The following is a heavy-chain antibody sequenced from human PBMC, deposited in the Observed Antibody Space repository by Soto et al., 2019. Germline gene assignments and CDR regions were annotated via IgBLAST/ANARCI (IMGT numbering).Heavy chain of an antibody. V-gene: IGHV3-48*03. CDR3: ASLSGSYGFDP. CDR1: GFSFSSYE. J-gene: IGHJ5*02. CDR2: ISSSGSDT. Sequence: EAQLVESGGDLVQPGGSLRLSCAGSGFSFSSYEMNWVRQAPGKGLEWVAYISSSGSDTYYADSVEARFTISRDNAQNALDLQMTRLRDEDTAIYYCASLSGSYGFDPWGQGTLVTVSS. D-gene: IGHD1-26*01.